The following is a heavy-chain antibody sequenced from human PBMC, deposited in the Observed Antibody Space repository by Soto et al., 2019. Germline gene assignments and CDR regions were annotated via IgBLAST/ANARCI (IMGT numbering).Heavy chain of an antibody. J-gene: IGHJ6*02. Sequence: GASVKVSCKASGGTFSSYAISWVRQAPGQGLEWMGGIIPIFGTANYAQKFQGRVTITADESTSTAYMELSSLRSEDTAVYYCARVGRWLSCVDEIKYGMDVWGQGTTVTVSS. D-gene: IGHD3-22*01. V-gene: IGHV1-69*13. CDR1: GGTFSSYA. CDR3: ARVGRWLSCVDEIKYGMDV. CDR2: IIPIFGTA.